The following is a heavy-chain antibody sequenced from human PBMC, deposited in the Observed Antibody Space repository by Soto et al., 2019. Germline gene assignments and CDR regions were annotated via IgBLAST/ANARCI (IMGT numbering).Heavy chain of an antibody. CDR2: ILVDGRT. J-gene: IGHJ3*02. CDR1: GFICSSYD. D-gene: IGHD2-8*02. CDR3: AKATATGGGAFDI. V-gene: IGHV3-23*01. Sequence: GGSLRLSCAASGFICSSYDMSWVRQAPGKGLEWVSTILVDGRTFYVDSVEGRFTISRDSSQNTVYLQMNSLTAGDTALYYCAKATATGGGAFDICGQGTLVTVSS.